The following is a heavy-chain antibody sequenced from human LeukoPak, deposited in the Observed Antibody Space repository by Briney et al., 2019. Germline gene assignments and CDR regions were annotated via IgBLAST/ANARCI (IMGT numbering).Heavy chain of an antibody. CDR1: GYSISSGYY. J-gene: IGHJ4*02. Sequence: SETLSLTCAVSGYSISSGYYWGWFWQPPGKGLEWIGCIYHSGTTNYNPSLKSRVTISVDTSKNQLSLKLTSVTAADTAIYYCAREYSGFDYWGQGTLVTVSS. V-gene: IGHV4-38-2*02. D-gene: IGHD5-12*01. CDR2: IYHSGTT. CDR3: AREYSGFDY.